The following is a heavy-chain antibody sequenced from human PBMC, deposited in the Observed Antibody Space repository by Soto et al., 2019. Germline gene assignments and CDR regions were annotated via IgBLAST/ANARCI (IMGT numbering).Heavy chain of an antibody. Sequence: GGSLRLSCAASGFTFSSYAMSWVRQAPGKGLEWVSAISGSGGSTYYADSVKGRFTISRDNSKNTLYLQMNSLRAEDTAVYYCAKDPQEYGGYDLLDYWGQGTLVTVSS. CDR3: AKDPQEYGGYDLLDY. CDR1: GFTFSSYA. CDR2: ISGSGGST. D-gene: IGHD5-12*01. J-gene: IGHJ4*02. V-gene: IGHV3-23*01.